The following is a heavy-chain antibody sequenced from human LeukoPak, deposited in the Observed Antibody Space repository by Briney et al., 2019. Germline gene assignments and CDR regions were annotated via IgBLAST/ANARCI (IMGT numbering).Heavy chain of an antibody. CDR3: ARGGPFPSSSSSREYYLDY. D-gene: IGHD6-6*01. J-gene: IGHJ4*02. CDR1: GYDFINYG. V-gene: IGHV1-18*01. Sequence: ASVKVSCKASGYDFINYGISWVRQAPGQGLEWMGWRSIYNGNTDYKLQGRVTMTTDTLTSTAYMEVRSLRPDDTAVYYCARGGPFPSSSSSREYYLDYWGQGTLVTVSS. CDR2: RSIYNGNT.